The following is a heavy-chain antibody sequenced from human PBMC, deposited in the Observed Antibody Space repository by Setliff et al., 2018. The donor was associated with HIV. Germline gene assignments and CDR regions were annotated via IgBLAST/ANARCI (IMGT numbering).Heavy chain of an antibody. J-gene: IGHJ4*02. CDR1: GNSFSGYH. Sequence: SETLSLTCNYSGNSFSGYHWNWIRQPAGKGLEWLGRIYYTGSTEYNPSLKSRLTMSMDTSKDQFSLRLVSLTTADTAVYYCARTIYGSGTYPLDVWGPGTLVTVS. D-gene: IGHD3-10*01. V-gene: IGHV4-4*07. CDR2: IYYTGST. CDR3: ARTIYGSGTYPLDV.